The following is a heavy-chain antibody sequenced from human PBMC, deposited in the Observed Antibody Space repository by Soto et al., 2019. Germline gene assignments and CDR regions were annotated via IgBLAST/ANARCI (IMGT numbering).Heavy chain of an antibody. J-gene: IGHJ4*02. CDR1: GGTFSSYS. CDR3: ARDGGRHSGGIDY. Sequence: QVQLVQSGAEVKKPVSSVKVSCKASGGTFSSYSINWVRQAPGQGLEWMGESIPIFGTANYAQKFQGRVTITADESTSTAYMELSSRRSEDTAVYYCARDGGRHSGGIDYWGQGTLVTVSS. D-gene: IGHD1-26*01. V-gene: IGHV1-69*01. CDR2: SIPIFGTA.